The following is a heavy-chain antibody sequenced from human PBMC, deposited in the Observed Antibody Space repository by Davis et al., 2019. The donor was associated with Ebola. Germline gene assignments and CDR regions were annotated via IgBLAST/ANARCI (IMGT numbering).Heavy chain of an antibody. CDR1: GFILTNYA. CDR3: ARASFGYNSGWYADY. V-gene: IGHV1-3*01. CDR2: VHGGNGNT. Sequence: AASVTVSCKASGFILTNYAIHWVRQAPGQRLEWMGWVHGGNGNTKYSQRFQGRVTITTDTSASTVYLDLTSLRSDDTAVFYCARASFGYNSGWYADYWGPGSLVTVSS. D-gene: IGHD6-19*01. J-gene: IGHJ4*02.